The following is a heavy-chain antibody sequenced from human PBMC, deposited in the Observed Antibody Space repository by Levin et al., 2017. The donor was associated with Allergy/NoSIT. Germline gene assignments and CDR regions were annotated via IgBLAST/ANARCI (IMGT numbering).Heavy chain of an antibody. Sequence: GGSLRLSCAASGFSFSTYGIHWVRQAPGKGLEWVALITSDGSYKFFADSVKGRFTISRDNSKNTLHLQMSSLRPEDTAVYYCAKRGDMDVWGQGTTVTVSS. CDR1: GFSFSTYG. D-gene: IGHD3-10*01. V-gene: IGHV3-30*18. CDR2: ITSDGSYK. CDR3: AKRGDMDV. J-gene: IGHJ6*02.